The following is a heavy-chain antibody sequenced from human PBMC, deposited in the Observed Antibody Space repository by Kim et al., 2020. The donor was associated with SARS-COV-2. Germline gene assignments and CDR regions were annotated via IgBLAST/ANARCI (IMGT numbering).Heavy chain of an antibody. J-gene: IGHJ3*02. CDR3: AREGGEVATIPAFDI. Sequence: SETLSLTCTVSGGSVSSGSYYWSWIRQPPGKGLEWIGYIYYSGSTNYNPSLESRVTISVDTSKNQFSLKLSSVTAADTAVYYCAREGGEVATIPAFDIWGQGTMVTVSS. D-gene: IGHD5-12*01. V-gene: IGHV4-61*01. CDR2: IYYSGST. CDR1: GGSVSSGSYY.